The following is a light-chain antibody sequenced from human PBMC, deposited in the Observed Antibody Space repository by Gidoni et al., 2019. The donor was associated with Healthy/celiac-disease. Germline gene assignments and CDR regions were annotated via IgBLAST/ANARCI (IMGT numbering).Light chain of an antibody. J-gene: IGKJ1*01. CDR3: QQYYNSWT. V-gene: IGKV1-5*01. CDR1: QSIGSW. CDR2: DGS. Sequence: DIQMTQSPSTLSASGGDRVTITCRASQSIGSWLAWYQQKPGKATKLLIYDGSTLESGVPSRFSGTRSGTEFTLAISSLQPDDFATYYCQQYYNSWTFGQGTKVEIK.